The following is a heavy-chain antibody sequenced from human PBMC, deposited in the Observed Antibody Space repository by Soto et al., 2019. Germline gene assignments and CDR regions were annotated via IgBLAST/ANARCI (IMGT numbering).Heavy chain of an antibody. Sequence: SVKVSCKASGGTFSSYAISWVRQAPGQGLEWMGGIIPIFGTANYAQKFQGRVTITADESTSTAYMELSSLRSEDTAVYYCARQYSGSYHFDYWGQGTLVTVSS. V-gene: IGHV1-69*13. D-gene: IGHD1-26*01. CDR2: IIPIFGTA. CDR1: GGTFSSYA. CDR3: ARQYSGSYHFDY. J-gene: IGHJ4*02.